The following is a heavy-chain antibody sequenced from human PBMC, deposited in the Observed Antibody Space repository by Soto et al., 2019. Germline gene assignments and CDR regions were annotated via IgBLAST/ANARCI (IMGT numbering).Heavy chain of an antibody. CDR3: EKGLQWLDHYFDY. D-gene: IGHD6-19*01. CDR1: GFTFSSYA. V-gene: IGHV3-23*01. Sequence: GGSLRLSCAASGFTFSSYAMSWVRQAPGKGLEWVSAISGSGGSTYYADSVKGRFTISRDNSKNTLYLQMNSLRAADTDVYYCEKGLQWLDHYFDYWGQGTLVTVSS. J-gene: IGHJ4*02. CDR2: ISGSGGST.